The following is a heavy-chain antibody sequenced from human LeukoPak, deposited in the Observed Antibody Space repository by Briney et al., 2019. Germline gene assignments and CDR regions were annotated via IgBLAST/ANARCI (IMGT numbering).Heavy chain of an antibody. J-gene: IGHJ3*01. Sequence: GGSLRLSCAASGLTFSSYAMSWVRQAPGKGLEWVSVISAIGGNTYYADSVKGRFTISRDNFKSTLYLQMNSLRAEDTAIYYCAKDRDRYCSGGSCFYDAFDVWGQGTMVTVS. CDR1: GLTFSSYA. D-gene: IGHD2-15*01. CDR3: AKDRDRYCSGGSCFYDAFDV. CDR2: ISAIGGNT. V-gene: IGHV3-23*01.